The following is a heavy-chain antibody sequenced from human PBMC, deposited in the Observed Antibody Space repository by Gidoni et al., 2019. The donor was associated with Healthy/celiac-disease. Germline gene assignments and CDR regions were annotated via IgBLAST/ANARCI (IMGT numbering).Heavy chain of an antibody. CDR1: GFTFSHAW. D-gene: IGHD3-22*01. V-gene: IGHV3-15*01. CDR3: TTDDDYYSFRAFDI. J-gene: IGHJ3*02. CDR2: IKSKTDGGTT. Sequence: EVQLVESGGGLVKPGGSLRLSCAASGFTFSHAWMSWVRQAPGKGQEWVGRIKSKTDGGTTDYDAPVKGRFNISRDDSKNTLYLQMNSLKTEDTAVYYCTTDDDYYSFRAFDIWGQGTMVTVSS.